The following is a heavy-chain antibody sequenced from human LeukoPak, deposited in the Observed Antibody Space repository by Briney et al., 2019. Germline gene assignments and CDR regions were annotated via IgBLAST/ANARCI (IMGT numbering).Heavy chain of an antibody. Sequence: GGSLRLSCAASGFTVSGNYMSWVRQAPGKGLEWVSVIYSGGSTYYADSVKGRFTISRDNSKNTLYLQMNSLRAEDTAVYYCARATWFGELFWFDPWGQGTLVTVSS. V-gene: IGHV3-53*01. CDR2: IYSGGST. CDR1: GFTVSGNY. D-gene: IGHD3-10*01. J-gene: IGHJ5*02. CDR3: ARATWFGELFWFDP.